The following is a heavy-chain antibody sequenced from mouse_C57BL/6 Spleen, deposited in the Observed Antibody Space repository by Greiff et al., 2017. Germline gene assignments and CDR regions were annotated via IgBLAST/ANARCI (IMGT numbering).Heavy chain of an antibody. V-gene: IGHV3-6*01. CDR1: GYSITSGYY. D-gene: IGHD1-1*01. CDR2: ISYDGSN. J-gene: IGHJ1*03. Sequence: ESGPGLVKPSQSLSLTCSVTGYSITSGYYWNWIRQFPGNKLEWMGYISYDGSNNYNPSLKNRISITHDTSKNQFFLKLNSVTTEDTATYYCARDYGSSPWYFDVWGTGTTVTVSS. CDR3: ARDYGSSPWYFDV.